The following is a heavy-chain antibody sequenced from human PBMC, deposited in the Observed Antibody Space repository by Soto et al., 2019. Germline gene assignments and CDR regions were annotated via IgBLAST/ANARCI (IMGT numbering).Heavy chain of an antibody. Sequence: GGSLRLSCAASGFTFDDYAMHWVRQAPGKGLEWVSGISWNSGSIGYADSVKGRFTISRDNAKNSLYLQMNSLRAEDTALYYCAKGNYYDSSGYPSLFDYWGQGTLVTVSS. D-gene: IGHD3-22*01. V-gene: IGHV3-9*01. CDR2: ISWNSGSI. CDR3: AKGNYYDSSGYPSLFDY. CDR1: GFTFDDYA. J-gene: IGHJ4*02.